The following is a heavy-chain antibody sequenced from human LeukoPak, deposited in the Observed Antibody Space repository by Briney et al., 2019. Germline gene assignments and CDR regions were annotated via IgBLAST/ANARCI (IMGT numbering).Heavy chain of an antibody. V-gene: IGHV3-21*01. Sequence: PGGSLRLSCAASGFTFSSYSMNWVRQAPGKGLEGVSSISSSSSYIYYADSVKGRFTISRDNAKNSLYLQMNSLRAEDTAVYYCARDELGGITIFGVVHGAFDIWGQGTMVTVSS. CDR1: GFTFSSYS. CDR3: ARDELGGITIFGVVHGAFDI. CDR2: ISSSSSYI. D-gene: IGHD3-3*01. J-gene: IGHJ3*02.